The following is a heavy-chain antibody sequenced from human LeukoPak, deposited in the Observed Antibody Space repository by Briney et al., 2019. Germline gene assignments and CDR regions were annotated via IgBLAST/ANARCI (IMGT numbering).Heavy chain of an antibody. CDR3: ARGGTGFFDY. J-gene: IGHJ4*02. Sequence: KPGGSLRLSCAASGFTFSSYSMNWVRQAPGKGLGWVSSISSSSSYIYYADSVKGRFTISRDNAKNSLYLQMNSLRAEDTAVYYCARGGTGFFDYWGQGTLVTVSS. CDR1: GFTFSSYS. V-gene: IGHV3-21*01. CDR2: ISSSSSYI. D-gene: IGHD7-27*01.